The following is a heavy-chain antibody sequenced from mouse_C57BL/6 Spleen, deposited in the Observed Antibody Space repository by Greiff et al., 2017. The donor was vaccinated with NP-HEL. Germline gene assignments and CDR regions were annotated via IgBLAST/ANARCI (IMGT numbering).Heavy chain of an antibody. J-gene: IGHJ1*03. CDR2: IDPSDSYT. D-gene: IGHD2-2*01. V-gene: IGHV1-59*01. CDR3: ARDYYGYGVGPLGV. Sequence: QVQLQQPGAELVRPGTSVKLSCKASGYTFTSYWMHWVKQRPGQGLEWIGVIDPSDSYTNYNQKFKGKATLTVDTSSSTAYMQLSSLTSEDSAVYYGARDYYGYGVGPLGVWGKGTTVTVSS. CDR1: GYTFTSYW.